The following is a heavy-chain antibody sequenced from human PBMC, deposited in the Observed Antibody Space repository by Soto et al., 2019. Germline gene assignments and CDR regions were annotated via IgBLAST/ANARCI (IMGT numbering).Heavy chain of an antibody. Sequence: GVLRLSCVASRFTFRSYWMHWVRQAPGKGLVWVSRINSDGSSISYADSVKGRFTISRDNARNSLFLQMNFLDVEDTALYYCATDGDSSGGWYFNGDYFSFWGQGTLGTVSS. V-gene: IGHV3-74*01. D-gene: IGHD6-19*01. CDR1: RFTFRSYW. CDR2: INSDGSSI. J-gene: IGHJ4*02. CDR3: ATDGDSSGGWYFNGDYFSF.